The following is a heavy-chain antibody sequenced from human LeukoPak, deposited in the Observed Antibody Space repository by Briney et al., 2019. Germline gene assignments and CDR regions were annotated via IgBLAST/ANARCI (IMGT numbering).Heavy chain of an antibody. D-gene: IGHD2-2*01. CDR1: GGSISRSRYY. CDR3: ARHGAQLLYYFDY. V-gene: IGHV4-39*01. J-gene: IGHJ4*02. Sequence: SETLSLTCTVSGGSISRSRYYWGWIRQPPGKELVWIGSIAYGGTTYYNPSLKSRVTISVDTSSNQLSLKLRSVTAADTALYYCARHGAQLLYYFDYWGQGTLVTVSS. CDR2: IAYGGTT.